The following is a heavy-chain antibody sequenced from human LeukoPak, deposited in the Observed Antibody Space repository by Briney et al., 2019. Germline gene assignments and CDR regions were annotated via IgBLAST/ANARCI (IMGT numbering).Heavy chain of an antibody. V-gene: IGHV1-18*01. J-gene: IGHJ4*02. D-gene: IGHD3-22*01. Sequence: ASVKVSCKASGYTFTIYGSSWVRQAPGQGLEWMGWISAYNGNTNYAQKLQGRVTMTTDTSTSTAYMELRSLRSDDTAVYYCARDSRNSYYYDSSGTYYFDYWGQGTLVTVSS. CDR1: GYTFTIYG. CDR3: ARDSRNSYYYDSSGTYYFDY. CDR2: ISAYNGNT.